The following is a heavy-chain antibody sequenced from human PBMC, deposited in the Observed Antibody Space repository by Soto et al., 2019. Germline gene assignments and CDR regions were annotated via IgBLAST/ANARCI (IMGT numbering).Heavy chain of an antibody. D-gene: IGHD1-26*01. J-gene: IGHJ4*02. CDR2: IIPIFGTA. CDR3: ARGGGVGATTGWD. V-gene: IGHV1-69*06. CDR1: GGTFSSYA. Sequence: QVQLVQSGAEVKKPGSSVKVSCKASGGTFSSYAISWVRQAPGQGLEWMGGIIPIFGTANYAQKFQGRVTITPDISTTTAYWERSSLRSGDTAVYYCARGGGVGATTGWDWGQGTLVTVSS.